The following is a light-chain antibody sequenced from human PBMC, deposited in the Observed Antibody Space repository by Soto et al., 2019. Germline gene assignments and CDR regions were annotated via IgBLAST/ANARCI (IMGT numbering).Light chain of an antibody. CDR1: SSDVGGYDY. CDR2: NVY. V-gene: IGLV2-14*01. Sequence: QSVLNQPASVSGSPGQSITISCTGNSSDVGGYDYVGWYQQHPGKAPKLMIYNVYNRPSGVSFRFSGSKSGNTASLTISGLQTEDEADYYCTSYTNRYTYVFGTGTKVTVL. CDR3: TSYTNRYTYV. J-gene: IGLJ1*01.